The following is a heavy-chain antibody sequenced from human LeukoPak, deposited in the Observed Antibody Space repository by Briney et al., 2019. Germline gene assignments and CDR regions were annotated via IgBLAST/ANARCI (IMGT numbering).Heavy chain of an antibody. CDR1: GYTFTSYD. CDR2: MNPNSGNT. V-gene: IGHV1-8*01. Sequence: GASVKVSCKASGYTFTSYDINWVRQATGQGLEWMGWMNPNSGNTGYAQKFQGRVTMTRNTSISTAYMELRSLRSDDTAVYYCAASDGYNADFDYWGQGTLVTVSS. CDR3: AASDGYNADFDY. J-gene: IGHJ4*02. D-gene: IGHD5-24*01.